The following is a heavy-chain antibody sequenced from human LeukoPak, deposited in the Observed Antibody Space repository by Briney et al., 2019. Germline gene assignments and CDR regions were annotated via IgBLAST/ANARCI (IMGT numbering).Heavy chain of an antibody. Sequence: GGSLRLSCAASGFTFSSYEMNWVRQAPGKGLEWVSYISSSGGTIYYADSVKGRFTISRDNAKNSLYLQMNSLRAEDTAVYYCARDAATGTYYYYMDVWGKGTTVTISS. CDR3: ARDAATGTYYYYMDV. CDR1: GFTFSSYE. V-gene: IGHV3-48*03. J-gene: IGHJ6*03. CDR2: ISSSGGTI. D-gene: IGHD6-25*01.